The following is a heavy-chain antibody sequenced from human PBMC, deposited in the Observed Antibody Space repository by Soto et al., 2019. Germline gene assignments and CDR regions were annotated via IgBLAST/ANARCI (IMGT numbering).Heavy chain of an antibody. Sequence: QVPLVQSGAEVKKPGASVKVSCKASGYTFTSYAMHWVRQAPGQRLEWMGWINAGNGNTKYSQKFQGRVTITRDTSGSTAYMELSSLRSEDTAVYYCASPGSSGFYVYWGQGTLVAVSS. CDR2: INAGNGNT. D-gene: IGHD6-19*01. V-gene: IGHV1-3*01. CDR3: ASPGSSGFYVY. J-gene: IGHJ4*02. CDR1: GYTFTSYA.